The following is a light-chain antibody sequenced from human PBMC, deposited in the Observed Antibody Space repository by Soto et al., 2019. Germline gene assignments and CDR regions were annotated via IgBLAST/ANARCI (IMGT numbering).Light chain of an antibody. V-gene: IGKV3-20*01. J-gene: IGKJ5*01. CDR3: QQYGTSPIT. CDR2: NAL. Sequence: IVLTQSPATLSVSPGETASLSCRASQSAGNFLAWYQQKPGQAPRLLIYNALTRATGIPARFSGSGSGTDFTLTINRLEPGDFAVYYCQQYGTSPITFGQGTRLEIK. CDR1: QSAGNF.